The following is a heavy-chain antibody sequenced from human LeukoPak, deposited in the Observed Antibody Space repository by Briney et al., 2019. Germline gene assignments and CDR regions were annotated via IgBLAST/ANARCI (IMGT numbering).Heavy chain of an antibody. J-gene: IGHJ4*02. Sequence: AGGSLRLSCAASGFTFSDYSMHWVRQAPGKGLNWVAFIRYDGNNKYYADSVKGRFTISRDNSKNTLYLQVNSLRAEDTAVYYCAKVRYCSGVNCYPDDNWGQGTLVTVSS. CDR3: AKVRYCSGVNCYPDDN. CDR1: GFTFSDYS. V-gene: IGHV3-30*02. CDR2: IRYDGNNK. D-gene: IGHD2-15*01.